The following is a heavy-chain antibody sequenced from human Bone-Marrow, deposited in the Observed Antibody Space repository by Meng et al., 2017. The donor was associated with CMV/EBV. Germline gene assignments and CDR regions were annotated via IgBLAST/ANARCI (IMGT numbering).Heavy chain of an antibody. CDR2: INHSGST. Sequence: GSLRLSCAVYGGSFSGYYWSWIRQPPGKGLEWIGEINHSGSTNYNPSLKSRVTISVDTSKNQFSLKLSSVTAADTAVYYCASGRVVPAADVGYYYYGMDVWGPGTTVTFAS. CDR3: ASGRVVPAADVGYYYYGMDV. CDR1: GGSFSGYY. D-gene: IGHD2-2*01. J-gene: IGHJ6*02. V-gene: IGHV4-34*01.